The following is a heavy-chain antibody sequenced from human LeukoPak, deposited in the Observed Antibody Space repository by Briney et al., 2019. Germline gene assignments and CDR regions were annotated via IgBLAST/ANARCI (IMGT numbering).Heavy chain of an antibody. V-gene: IGHV3-74*03. CDR2: INNDGSRT. CDR3: AMTTVGFDY. CDR1: GFTFSSYA. Sequence: GGSLRLSCAASGFTFSSYAMSWVRQAPGKGLMWVSRINNDGSRTTYADSVKGRFTISRDNAKNTLHLQMNSLRAEDTAVYYCAMTTVGFDYWGQGTLVTVSS. D-gene: IGHD4-23*01. J-gene: IGHJ4*02.